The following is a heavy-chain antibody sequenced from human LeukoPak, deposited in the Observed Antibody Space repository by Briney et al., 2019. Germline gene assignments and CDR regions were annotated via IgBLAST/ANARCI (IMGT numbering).Heavy chain of an antibody. CDR1: GFTFSSYA. J-gene: IGHJ4*02. V-gene: IGHV3-23*01. D-gene: IGHD3-10*01. CDR2: ISGSGSIT. CDR3: AKSLGGDYGSGSYYVVFDS. Sequence: GGSLRLSCAASGFTFSSYAVSWVRQAPGKGLEWVSSISGSGSITYYADSVKGRFTISRDTSKNTLWLQMNSLRVDDTALYYCAKSLGGDYGSGSYYVVFDSWGQGTLVTVSS.